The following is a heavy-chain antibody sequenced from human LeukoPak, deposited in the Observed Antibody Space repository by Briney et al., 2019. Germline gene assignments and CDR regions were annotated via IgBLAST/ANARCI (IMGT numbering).Heavy chain of an antibody. CDR2: INPNSGDT. Sequence: GASVKVSCKTSGYTFTGYYIHWVRQAPGQGLEWMGWINPNSGDTNYAQKLQGRVTMTTDTSTSTAYMELRSLRSDDTAVYYCARARSGRHFDYWGQGTLVTVSS. CDR1: GYTFTGYY. J-gene: IGHJ4*02. D-gene: IGHD1-26*01. CDR3: ARARSGRHFDY. V-gene: IGHV1-2*02.